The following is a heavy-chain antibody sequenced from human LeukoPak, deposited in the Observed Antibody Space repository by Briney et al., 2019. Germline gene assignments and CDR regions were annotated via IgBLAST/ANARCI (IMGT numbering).Heavy chain of an antibody. D-gene: IGHD6-13*01. J-gene: IGHJ2*01. CDR2: IYYSGST. Sequence: SETLSLTCTVSGGSISSYYWSWIRQPPGKGLEWIGYIYYSGSTNYNPSLKSRVTISVDTSKNQFSLKLSSVTAADTAVYYCARRYSSSWYFDLWGRGTLVTVSS. CDR3: ARRYSSSWYFDL. V-gene: IGHV4-59*01. CDR1: GGSISSYY.